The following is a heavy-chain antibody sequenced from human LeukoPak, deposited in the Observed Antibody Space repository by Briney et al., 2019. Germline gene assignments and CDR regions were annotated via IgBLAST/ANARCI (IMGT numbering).Heavy chain of an antibody. Sequence: GGSLRLSCAASGFTFSSYSMNWVRQAPGKGLEWVSYISSSSSTIYYADSVKGRFTISRDNAKSSLYLQMNSLRAEDTAVYYCAREAAYYYYMDVWGKGTTVTVSS. CDR2: ISSSSSTI. CDR1: GFTFSSYS. J-gene: IGHJ6*03. V-gene: IGHV3-48*04. CDR3: AREAAYYYYMDV.